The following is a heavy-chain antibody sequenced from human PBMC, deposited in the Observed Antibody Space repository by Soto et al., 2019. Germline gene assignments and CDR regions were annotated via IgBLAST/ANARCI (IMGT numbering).Heavy chain of an antibody. Sequence: PSETLSLTCTVSGGSISSGGYYWSWIRQHPGKGLKWIGYIYYSGSTYYNPSLKSRVTISVDTSKNQFSLKLSSVTAADTAVYYCARADYGGNSVGWWFDPWGQGILVTGSS. D-gene: IGHD4-17*01. CDR3: ARADYGGNSVGWWFDP. J-gene: IGHJ5*02. CDR2: IYYSGST. CDR1: GGSISSGGYY. V-gene: IGHV4-31*03.